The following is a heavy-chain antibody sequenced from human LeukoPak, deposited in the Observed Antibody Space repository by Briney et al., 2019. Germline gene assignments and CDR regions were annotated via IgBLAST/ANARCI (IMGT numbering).Heavy chain of an antibody. V-gene: IGHV4-4*07. Sequence: SETLSLTCTVSGGSISSYYWSWIRQPAGKGLEWLGRIYTSGSTNYNPSLKSRVTISVDTSKNQFSLKLSSVTAADTAVYYCARNPPGGWFGEFDEDASDIWGQGTMVTVSS. D-gene: IGHD3-10*01. J-gene: IGHJ3*02. CDR1: GGSISSYY. CDR2: IYTSGST. CDR3: ARNPPGGWFGEFDEDASDI.